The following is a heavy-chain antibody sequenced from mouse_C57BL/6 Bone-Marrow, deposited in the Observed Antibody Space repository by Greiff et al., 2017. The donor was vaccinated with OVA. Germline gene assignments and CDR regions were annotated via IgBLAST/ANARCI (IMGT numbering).Heavy chain of an antibody. CDR3: ARKELGYWYFDV. CDR2: IWSGGST. D-gene: IGHD4-1*01. J-gene: IGHJ1*03. CDR1: GFSLTSYG. Sequence: VMLVESGPGLVQPSQSLSITCTVSGFSLTSYGVHWVRQSPGKGLEWLGVIWSGGSTDYNAAFISRLSSSKDNSKSQVFFKMNSLQADDTAIYYCARKELGYWYFDVWGTGTTVTVSS. V-gene: IGHV2-2*01.